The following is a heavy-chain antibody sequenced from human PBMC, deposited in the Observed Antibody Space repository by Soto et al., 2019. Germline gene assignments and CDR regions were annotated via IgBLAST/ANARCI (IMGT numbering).Heavy chain of an antibody. V-gene: IGHV4-59*01. J-gene: IGHJ4*02. CDR3: ARLNCGGDCNLSPFDY. CDR2: TSDRGST. CDR1: GGSISRYY. Sequence: KTSETLSLTCTVSGGSISRYYWSWIRQPPGKGLEWIGYTSDRGSTNYNDSLKSRVTISIDTSKNHFSLRLTSVTAADTAVYYCARLNCGGDCNLSPFDYWGQGTLVTVSS. D-gene: IGHD2-21*02.